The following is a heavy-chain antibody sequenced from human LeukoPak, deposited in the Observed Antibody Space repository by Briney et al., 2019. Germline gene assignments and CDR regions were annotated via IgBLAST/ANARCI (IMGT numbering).Heavy chain of an antibody. D-gene: IGHD3-10*01. CDR1: GGSISSYY. V-gene: IGHV4-4*07. Sequence: SETLSLTCTVSGGSISSYYWSWIRQPAGKGLEWIGRTYTSGSTNYNPSLKSRVTMSVDTSKNQFSLKLSSVTAADTAVYYCAREEYYYGSGSPSDYYYGMDVWGQGTTVTVSS. CDR3: AREEYYYGSGSPSDYYYGMDV. CDR2: TYTSGST. J-gene: IGHJ6*02.